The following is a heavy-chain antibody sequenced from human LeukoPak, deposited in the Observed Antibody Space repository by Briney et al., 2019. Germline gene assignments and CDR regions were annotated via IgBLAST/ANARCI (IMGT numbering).Heavy chain of an antibody. CDR3: ARGLTGYYYGSGSYYNVAGVYNWFDP. V-gene: IGHV4-30-4*08. Sequence: PSETLSLTCTVSGGSISSYYWSWIRQPPGKGLEWIGYIYYSGSTYYNPSLKSRVTISVDTSKNQFSLKLSSVTAADTAVYYCARGLTGYYYGSGSYYNVAGVYNWFDPWGQGTLVTVSS. J-gene: IGHJ5*02. CDR2: IYYSGST. D-gene: IGHD3-10*01. CDR1: GGSISSYY.